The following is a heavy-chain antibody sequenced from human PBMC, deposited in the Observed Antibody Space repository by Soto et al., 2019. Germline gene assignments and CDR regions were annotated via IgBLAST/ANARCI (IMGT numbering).Heavy chain of an antibody. D-gene: IGHD3-22*01. V-gene: IGHV3-49*03. Sequence: GGSLRLSCSTSGFNFGGYAMSWFRQAPGKGLEWVGFIRNNECGGTTEYAASVKGRFTISRDDSKSIAYLQMDSLKTEDTAVYYCSRLAAVFTMIWGQGTLVTVSS. CDR1: GFNFGGYA. CDR2: IRNNECGGTT. J-gene: IGHJ4*02. CDR3: SRLAAVFTMI.